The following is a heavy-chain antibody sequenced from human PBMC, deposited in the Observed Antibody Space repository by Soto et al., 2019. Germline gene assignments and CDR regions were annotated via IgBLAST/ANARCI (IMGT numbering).Heavy chain of an antibody. CDR2: IFYSGGT. J-gene: IGHJ5*02. D-gene: IGHD3-22*01. V-gene: IGHV4-39*01. CDR1: GGSILDSTYY. CDR3: ARQASGYYYGWFDP. Sequence: QLLLQESGPGLVKPSETLSLTCTVSGGSILDSTYYWAWIRQPPGKGLEWIGTIFYSGGTFYTPSLKSRVTMSVDTSNNQFSLKLSSVTAADTAVYYCARQASGYYYGWFDPWGQGTLVTVPS.